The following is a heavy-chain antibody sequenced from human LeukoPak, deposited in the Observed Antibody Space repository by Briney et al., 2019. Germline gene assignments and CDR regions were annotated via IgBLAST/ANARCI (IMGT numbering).Heavy chain of an antibody. CDR3: ARAGSISTEARWFDP. Sequence: GGSLRLPCAASGFPFRSYGMNWVRQAPGKGLEWVASIWFDGSKQHYADSVKGRFTISRDNSKNTLSPQMNSLRVEDTAVYYCARAGSISTEARWFDPWGQGALVTVSS. V-gene: IGHV3-33*01. CDR2: IWFDGSKQ. D-gene: IGHD2-2*01. CDR1: GFPFRSYG. J-gene: IGHJ5*02.